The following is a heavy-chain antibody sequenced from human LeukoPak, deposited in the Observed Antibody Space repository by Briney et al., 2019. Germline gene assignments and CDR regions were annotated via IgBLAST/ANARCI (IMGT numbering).Heavy chain of an antibody. D-gene: IGHD3-10*01. V-gene: IGHV1-58*01. Sequence: GTSVTVSCKASGFTFTISAVQWVRQARGQRLEWIGWIVVGSGNTNYAQKFQERVTITRDMSTSTAYMELSSLRSEDTAVYYCAADRYYYGSGSYYRWYFDLWGRGTLVTVSS. CDR3: AADRYYYGSGSYYRWYFDL. CDR2: IVVGSGNT. CDR1: GFTFTISA. J-gene: IGHJ2*01.